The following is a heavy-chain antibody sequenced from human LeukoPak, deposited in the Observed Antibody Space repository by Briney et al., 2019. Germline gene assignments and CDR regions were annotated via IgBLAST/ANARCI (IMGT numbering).Heavy chain of an antibody. V-gene: IGHV3-48*03. CDR3: VRDHPDLDY. Sequence: GGSLRLSCAASGFTFSSYEMNWVRQAPGKGLEWVSYISSSGSTIFYADSVKGRFTISRDNAKNSLYLQMNSLRAEDTAVYYCVRDHPDLDYWGQGTLVTVSS. CDR2: ISSSGSTI. CDR1: GFTFSSYE. J-gene: IGHJ4*02.